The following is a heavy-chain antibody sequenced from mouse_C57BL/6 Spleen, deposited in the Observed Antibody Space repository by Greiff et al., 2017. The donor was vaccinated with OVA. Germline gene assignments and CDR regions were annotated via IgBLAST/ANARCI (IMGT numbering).Heavy chain of an antibody. CDR3: ARIGGYGSSPYFDV. CDR2: IWWDDDK. J-gene: IGHJ1*03. Sequence: QVTLKVSGPGILQPSQTLSLTCSFSGFSLSTYGMGVGWIRQPSGKGLEWLAHIWWDDDKYYNPALKSRLTISKATSKNQVFLKIANVDTADTATYYCARIGGYGSSPYFDVWGTGTTVTVSS. V-gene: IGHV8-8*01. D-gene: IGHD1-1*01. CDR1: GFSLSTYGMG.